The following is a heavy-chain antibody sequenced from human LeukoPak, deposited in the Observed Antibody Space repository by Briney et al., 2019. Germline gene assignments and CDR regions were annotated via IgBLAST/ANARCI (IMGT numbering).Heavy chain of an antibody. CDR3: ARDRGYSGYDTYGMDV. CDR1: GFTFSSYG. CDR2: ISYDGSNK. J-gene: IGHJ6*04. V-gene: IGHV3-30*03. Sequence: PGRSLRLSCAASGFTFSSYGMHWVRQAPGKGLECVAVISYDGSNKYYADSVKGRFTISRDNSKNTLYLQMNSLRAEDTAVYYCARDRGYSGYDTYGMDVWGKGTTVTVSS. D-gene: IGHD5-12*01.